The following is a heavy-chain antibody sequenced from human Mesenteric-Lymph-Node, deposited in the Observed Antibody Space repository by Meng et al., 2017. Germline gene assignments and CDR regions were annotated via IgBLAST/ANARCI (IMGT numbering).Heavy chain of an antibody. J-gene: IGHJ4*02. D-gene: IGHD5-24*01. CDR2: IYTGGHT. V-gene: IGHV3-53*01. Sequence: EVQLVESGGGLIQPGGSLRLSCAVSGFTVSSSYMSWVRQAPGKGLEWVSVIYTGGHTYYADSVKGRFTISRDNSKNTLYLQMNSLRAEDTAVYYCARDRDGYKDYWGQGTLVTVSS. CDR1: GFTVSSSY. CDR3: ARDRDGYKDY.